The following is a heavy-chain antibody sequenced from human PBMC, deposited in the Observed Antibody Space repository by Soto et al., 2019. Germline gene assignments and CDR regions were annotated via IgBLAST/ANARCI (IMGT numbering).Heavy chain of an antibody. CDR2: IRSTPYGGTT. J-gene: IGHJ5*02. CDR1: GFTFSEYA. CDR3: SRFTVGSTYWFDP. V-gene: IGHV3-49*03. Sequence: PGGSLRLSCTASGFTFSEYAMNWFRQAPGKGLEWLGFIRSTPYGGTTEYAASVKGRFTISRDDSKSIAYLQMNSLKTEDTALYYCSRFTVGSTYWFDPWGQETLVTVSS. D-gene: IGHD1-26*01.